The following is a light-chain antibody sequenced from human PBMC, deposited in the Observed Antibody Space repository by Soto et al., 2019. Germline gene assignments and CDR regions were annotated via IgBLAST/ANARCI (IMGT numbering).Light chain of an antibody. CDR1: QSISTR. CDR3: HHSGT. J-gene: IGKJ1*01. Sequence: DIQMTQSPSTLSASVGDRVTITCRASQSISTRLAWYQQKPGRAPNLLIYKASDLKTGVPSRFSGSGSGTEFTLSITTLQPDDFASYYCHHSGTFGQGNKVEIK. CDR2: KAS. V-gene: IGKV1-5*03.